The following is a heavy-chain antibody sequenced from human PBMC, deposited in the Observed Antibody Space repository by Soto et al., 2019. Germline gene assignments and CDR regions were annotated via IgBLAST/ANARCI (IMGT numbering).Heavy chain of an antibody. V-gene: IGHV4-31*03. Sequence: QVQLQESGPGLVKPSQNLSLTCTVSGGSISSGAYYWSWIRQHPGKGLEWIGYIYYSGSTYYNPSLKSRVTISVDTSKNQFSLKLSSVTAADTAVYYCASSSGARYYDYWGQGTLVTVSS. CDR2: IYYSGST. CDR1: GGSISSGAYY. J-gene: IGHJ4*02. D-gene: IGHD2-15*01. CDR3: ASSSGARYYDY.